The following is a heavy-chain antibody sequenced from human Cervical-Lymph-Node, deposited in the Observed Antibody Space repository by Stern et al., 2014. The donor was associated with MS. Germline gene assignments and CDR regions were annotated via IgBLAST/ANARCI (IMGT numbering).Heavy chain of an antibody. V-gene: IGHV4-31*03. CDR1: GATISTVGYN. D-gene: IGHD3-16*01. J-gene: IGHJ4*02. CDR2: ISYIGST. CDR3: ARSDRLWGSFDY. Sequence: QLEESGPGLVKPSQTLSLTCTVSGATISTVGYNWSWIRQHPGNGLEWIAYISYIGSTYDKPSLKSRDFTSDDTSKNQFSLNLTSVTAADTAMYYCARSDRLWGSFDYWGQGTLVAVSS.